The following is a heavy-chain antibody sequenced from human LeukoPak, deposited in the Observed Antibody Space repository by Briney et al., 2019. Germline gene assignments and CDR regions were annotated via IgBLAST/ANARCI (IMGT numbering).Heavy chain of an antibody. CDR3: AREVSAWPKNWFDP. V-gene: IGHV1-69*13. CDR2: IIPIFGTA. J-gene: IGHJ5*02. Sequence: GASVKVSCKASGGTFSSYAISWVRQAPGQGLEWMGGIIPIFGTANYAQKFQGRVTITADESTSTAYMELSSLRSEDTAVYYCAREVSAWPKNWFDPWGQGTLVTVSS. CDR1: GGTFSSYA. D-gene: IGHD3-3*01.